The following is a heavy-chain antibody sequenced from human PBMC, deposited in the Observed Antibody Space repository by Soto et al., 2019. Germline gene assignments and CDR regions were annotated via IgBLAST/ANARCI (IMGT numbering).Heavy chain of an antibody. CDR1: GGSFSGYY. D-gene: IGHD3-22*01. V-gene: IGHV4-34*01. CDR3: ARGWNYYYDSSGYR. Sequence: SETLSLTCAVYGGSFSGYYWSWIRQPPGKGLEWIGEINHSGSTNYNPSLKSRVTISVDTSKNQFSLKLSSVTAADTAVYYCARGWNYYYDSSGYRWGQGPLVTVYS. J-gene: IGHJ4*02. CDR2: INHSGST.